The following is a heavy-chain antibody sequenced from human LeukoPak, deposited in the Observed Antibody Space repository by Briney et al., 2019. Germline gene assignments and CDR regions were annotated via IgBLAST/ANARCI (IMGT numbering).Heavy chain of an antibody. V-gene: IGHV3-33*01. CDR1: GFKFSNFR. D-gene: IGHD1-26*01. CDR2: IWYDGSNK. Sequence: GRSLRLSCAASGFKFSNFRMHWVRQAPGKGLEWVAVIWYDGSNKYYADSVKGRFTISRDNSKNTKNTLYLQMNSLRAEDTAVYYCARDRENSYFDYWGQGTQVSVSS. CDR3: ARDRENSYFDY. J-gene: IGHJ4*02.